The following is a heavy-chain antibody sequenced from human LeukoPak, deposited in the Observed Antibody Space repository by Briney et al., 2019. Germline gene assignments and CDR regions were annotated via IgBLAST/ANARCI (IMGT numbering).Heavy chain of an antibody. D-gene: IGHD6-13*01. CDR1: GFTVSSNY. CDR2: IYGGGTT. Sequence: GGSLRLSCAASGFTVSSNYMSWVRQAPGKGLEWVSVIYGGGTTYYADSVKGRFTISGDNFKHTLFLQMNSLRAEDTAVYYCARGPGYISGWYYFDYWGQGTLVTVSS. CDR3: ARGPGYISGWYYFDY. V-gene: IGHV3-53*01. J-gene: IGHJ4*02.